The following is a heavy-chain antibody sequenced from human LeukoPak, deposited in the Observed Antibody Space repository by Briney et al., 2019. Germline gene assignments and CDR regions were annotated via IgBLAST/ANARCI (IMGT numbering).Heavy chain of an antibody. CDR2: IYPGDSET. D-gene: IGHD5-24*01. CDR1: GYSFITYW. V-gene: IGHV5-51*01. J-gene: IGHJ3*02. CDR3: TRSPRDGYNDAFDI. Sequence: GESLKISCKGSGYSFITYWIAWVRQMPGEGLEWMGIIYPGDSETRYSPSFQGQVSISADKSITTAYLQWGSLKASDTAMYYCTRSPRDGYNDAFDIWGQGTMVTVFS.